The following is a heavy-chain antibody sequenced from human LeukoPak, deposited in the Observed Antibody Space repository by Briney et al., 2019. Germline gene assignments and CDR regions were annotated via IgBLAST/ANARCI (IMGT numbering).Heavy chain of an antibody. CDR3: ALPRKRYGSGSYYYYYGMDV. CDR1: GYTFASYY. V-gene: IGHV1-46*01. D-gene: IGHD3-10*01. CDR2: INPSGGST. Sequence: ASVKVSCKASGYTFASYYMHWVRQAPGQGLEWMGIINPSGGSTSYAQKFQGRVTMTRDMSTSTVYMELRSLRSDDTAVYYCALPRKRYGSGSYYYYYGMDVWGQGTTVTVSS. J-gene: IGHJ6*02.